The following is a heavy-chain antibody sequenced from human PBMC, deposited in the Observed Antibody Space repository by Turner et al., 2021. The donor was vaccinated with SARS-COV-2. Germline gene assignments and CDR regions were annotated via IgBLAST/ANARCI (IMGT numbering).Heavy chain of an antibody. CDR1: GFTFCSYA. CDR3: AKADRVMIVVVITLFDY. D-gene: IGHD3-22*01. V-gene: IGHV3-23*01. J-gene: IGHJ4*02. Sequence: EVQLLESGGGLVQPGGSLRPSWTASGFTFCSYAMSWVRQVPGKRLEWVSAISGSGGSTYYADSVKGRFTISRDNSKNTLYLQMNSLRAEDTAVYYCAKADRVMIVVVITLFDYWGQGTLVTVSS. CDR2: ISGSGGST.